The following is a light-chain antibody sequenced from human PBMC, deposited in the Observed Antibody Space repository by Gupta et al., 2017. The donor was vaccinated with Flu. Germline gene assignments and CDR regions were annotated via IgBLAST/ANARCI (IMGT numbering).Light chain of an antibody. CDR2: KAS. V-gene: IGKV1-5*03. Sequence: DIQMTQSPSTLSASVGDRVTITCRASQSISSWLAWYQQKPGKAPKLLIYKASRVESGVPSRVSGSGYGTEFTLTISSRQPDDFANYYCQQYNSSSWTFGQGTXVEIK. CDR3: QQYNSSSWT. CDR1: QSISSW. J-gene: IGKJ1*01.